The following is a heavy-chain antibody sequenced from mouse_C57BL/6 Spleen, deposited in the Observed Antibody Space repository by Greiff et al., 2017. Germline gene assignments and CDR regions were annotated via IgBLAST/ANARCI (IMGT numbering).Heavy chain of an antibody. CDR2: IDPEDGET. V-gene: IGHV14-2*01. CDR3: ARSAYYYGSSPYYAMDY. CDR1: GFNIKDYY. D-gene: IGHD1-1*01. J-gene: IGHJ4*01. Sequence: VQLQQSGAELVKPGASVKLSCTASGFNIKDYYMHWVKQRTEQGLEWIGRIDPEDGETKHAPKFQGKATITADTSSNTAYLQLSSLTSEDTAVYYCARSAYYYGSSPYYAMDYWGQGTSVTVSS.